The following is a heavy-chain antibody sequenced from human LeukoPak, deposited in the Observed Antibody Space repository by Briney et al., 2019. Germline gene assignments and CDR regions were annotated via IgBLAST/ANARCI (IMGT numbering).Heavy chain of an antibody. CDR1: GGSISSGGYY. V-gene: IGHV4-31*03. CDR3: ASGNSSGWYRWFDP. J-gene: IGHJ5*02. CDR2: IYYSGST. Sequence: PSETLSLTCTVSGGSISSGGYYWSWIRQHPGKGLEWIGYIYYSGSTYYNPSLKSRVTISVDTSKNQFSLKLSSVTAADTAVYYCASGNSSGWYRWFDPWGQGTLVTVSS. D-gene: IGHD6-19*01.